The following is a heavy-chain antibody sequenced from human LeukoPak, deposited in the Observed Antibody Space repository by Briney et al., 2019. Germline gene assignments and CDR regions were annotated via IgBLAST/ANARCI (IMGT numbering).Heavy chain of an antibody. V-gene: IGHV3-7*01. CDR3: ARGQRAHVEWSNYMDV. CDR1: GFTFSSYW. Sequence: GGSLRLSCAASGFTFSSYWMSWVRQAPGKGLEWVANIKQDGREKYYVDSVKGRFTISRDNAKNSLYLQMNSLRTEDTAVYYCARGQRAHVEWSNYMDVWGKGTTVIVSS. J-gene: IGHJ6*03. CDR2: IKQDGREK. D-gene: IGHD3-3*01.